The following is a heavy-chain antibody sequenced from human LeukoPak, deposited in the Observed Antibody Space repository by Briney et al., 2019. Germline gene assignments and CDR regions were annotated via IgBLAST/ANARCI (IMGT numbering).Heavy chain of an antibody. D-gene: IGHD3-22*01. Sequence: GGSLRLSCAASGFTFSSYWMHWVRQAPGKGLVWVSRINSDGSSTSYADSVKGRFTTSRDNAKNTLYLQMNSLRAEDTAVYYCARDLFWDSSGYFGWYWYFDLWGRGTLVTVSS. CDR1: GFTFSSYW. CDR2: INSDGSST. CDR3: ARDLFWDSSGYFGWYWYFDL. V-gene: IGHV3-74*01. J-gene: IGHJ2*01.